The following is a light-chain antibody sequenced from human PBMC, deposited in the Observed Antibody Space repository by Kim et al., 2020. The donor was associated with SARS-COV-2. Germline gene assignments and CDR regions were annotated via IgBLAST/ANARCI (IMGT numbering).Light chain of an antibody. V-gene: IGLV1-40*01. Sequence: QLVLTQPPSVSGAPGQRVTISCTGSSSNIGAGYDVHWYQQLPGTAPKLLIYGNSNRPSGVPDRFSGSKSGTSASLAITGLQAEDEADYYCHSYDSSLSGDVVFGGGTQLTVL. CDR1: SSNIGAGYD. J-gene: IGLJ2*01. CDR2: GNS. CDR3: HSYDSSLSGDVV.